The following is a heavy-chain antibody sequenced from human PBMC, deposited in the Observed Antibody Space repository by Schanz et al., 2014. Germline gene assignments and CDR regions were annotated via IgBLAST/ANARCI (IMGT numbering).Heavy chain of an antibody. CDR3: ARDGYRNGRPFDH. CDR1: GFTFSDYY. V-gene: IGHV3-11*06. J-gene: IGHJ4*02. D-gene: IGHD5-18*01. Sequence: QVQLVESGGGVAQPGGSLRLSCAASGFTFSDYYMSWIRQAPGKGLEWVSYISHNSHYTNYADSVKGRFTISRDTAENSVYLQMNSLRAEDTAVYYCARDGYRNGRPFDHWGQGTRVTVSA. CDR2: ISHNSHYT.